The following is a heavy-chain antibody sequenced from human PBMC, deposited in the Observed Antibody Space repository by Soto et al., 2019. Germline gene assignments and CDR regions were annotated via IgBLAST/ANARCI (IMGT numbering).Heavy chain of an antibody. D-gene: IGHD1-7*01. CDR3: ARVRTGTTSMDV. V-gene: IGHV1-8*01. J-gene: IGHJ6*02. CDR1: GYTFTSYD. Sequence: QVQLVQTGAEVKKPGASVKVSCKASGYTFTSYDINWVRQATGQGLEWMGWMNPNSGNTGYAQKFRGRVTMTRNTSISTAYMELSSLRSEHTAVYYCARVRTGTTSMDVWGQGTTVTVSS. CDR2: MNPNSGNT.